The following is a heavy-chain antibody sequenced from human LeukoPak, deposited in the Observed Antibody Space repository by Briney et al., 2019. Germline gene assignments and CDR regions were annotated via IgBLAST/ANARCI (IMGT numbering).Heavy chain of an antibody. CDR3: AKDLSSIVGVRFYYFDY. Sequence: GGSLRLSCAASGFTFSSYAMSWVRQAPGKGLEWVSAISGSGGSTYYADSVKGRFTISRDNSKNTLYLQMNSLRAEDTAVYYCAKDLSSIVGVRFYYFDYWGQGTLVTVSS. J-gene: IGHJ4*02. CDR2: ISGSGGST. V-gene: IGHV3-23*01. CDR1: GFTFSSYA. D-gene: IGHD1-26*01.